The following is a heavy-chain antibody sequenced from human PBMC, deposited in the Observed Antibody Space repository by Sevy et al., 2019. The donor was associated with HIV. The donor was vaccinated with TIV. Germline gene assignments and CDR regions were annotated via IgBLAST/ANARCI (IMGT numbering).Heavy chain of an antibody. J-gene: IGHJ3*02. D-gene: IGHD1-1*01. CDR3: ARHRVFSQLHAFDI. Sequence: SETLSLICSVSGVSISSYSYYWGWVRQPPEEGLEWIGSVYYTGSTYYNPSLKTRVSISVDTSKNLFSVRLDSVTAADTAVYYCARHRVFSQLHAFDIWGQGTMVTVSS. CDR1: GVSISSYSYY. V-gene: IGHV4-39*01. CDR2: VYYTGST.